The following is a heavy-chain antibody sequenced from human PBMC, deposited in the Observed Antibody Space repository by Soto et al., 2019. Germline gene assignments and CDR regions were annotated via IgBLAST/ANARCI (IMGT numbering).Heavy chain of an antibody. CDR3: ARYPGTTVGGVI. CDR1: GGSISSSNW. D-gene: IGHD3-16*01. V-gene: IGHV4-4*02. J-gene: IGHJ3*02. Sequence: QVQLQESGPGLVKPSGTLSLTCSLSGGSISSSNWWSWVRQPPGKGLEWLGEIFHNGNTHYNPSLKSRLTMSVDMSKNQFSMTLSSVTAADTAVYYCARYPGTTVGGVIWGQGTMVTVSS. CDR2: IFHNGNT.